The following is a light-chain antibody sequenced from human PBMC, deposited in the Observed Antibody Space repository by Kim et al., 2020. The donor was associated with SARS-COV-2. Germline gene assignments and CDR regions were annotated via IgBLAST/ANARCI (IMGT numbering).Light chain of an antibody. CDR3: QAWDSSTVV. CDR1: KLGDKY. Sequence: VSPGQTARITCSGDKLGDKYACWYQQKPGQSPVLVIYQDTKRPSGIPERFSGSNSGNTATLTISGTQAMDEADYYCQAWDSSTVVFGGGTQLTVL. V-gene: IGLV3-1*01. J-gene: IGLJ2*01. CDR2: QDT.